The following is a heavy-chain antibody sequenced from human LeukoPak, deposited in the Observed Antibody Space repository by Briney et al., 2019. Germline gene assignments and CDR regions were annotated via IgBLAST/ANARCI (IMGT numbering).Heavy chain of an antibody. CDR1: GFTFDDYA. V-gene: IGHV3-9*01. CDR3: AKDTQGMTGRFDY. CDR2: INWNSGTI. J-gene: IGHJ4*02. Sequence: GGSLRLSCAASGFTFDDYAMHWVRQAPGKGLEWVSGINWNSGTIGYADSVKGRFTISRDNAKNSLYLQVSSLRTEDTALYYCAKDTQGMTGRFDYWGQGTLVTVSS. D-gene: IGHD1-14*01.